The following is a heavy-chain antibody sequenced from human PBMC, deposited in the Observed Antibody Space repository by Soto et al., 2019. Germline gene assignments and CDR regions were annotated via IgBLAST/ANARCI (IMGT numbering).Heavy chain of an antibody. J-gene: IGHJ6*02. V-gene: IGHV3-7*04. CDR1: GFTFSSYW. CDR3: ARFYYDSSGYLPSPYYYYYGMDV. CDR2: IKQDGSEK. Sequence: GGSLRLSCAASGFTFSSYWMSWVRQAPGKGLEWVANIKQDGSEKYYVDSVKGRFTISRDNAKNSLYLQMDSLRAEDTAVYYCARFYYDSSGYLPSPYYYYYGMDVWGQGTTVTVSS. D-gene: IGHD3-22*01.